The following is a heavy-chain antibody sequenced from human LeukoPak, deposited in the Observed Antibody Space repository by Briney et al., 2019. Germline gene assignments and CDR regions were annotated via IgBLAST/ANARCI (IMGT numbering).Heavy chain of an antibody. Sequence: ASVKVSCKASGYTFTGYYIHWVRQAPGQGLEWMGWINPNSGVTNYAQKFQGRVTMARDTSINTAYMELSRLRSDDTAVYYRATSVITQAYWGQGTLVTVSS. D-gene: IGHD3-22*01. CDR1: GYTFTGYY. CDR2: INPNSGVT. CDR3: ATSVITQAY. J-gene: IGHJ4*02. V-gene: IGHV1-2*02.